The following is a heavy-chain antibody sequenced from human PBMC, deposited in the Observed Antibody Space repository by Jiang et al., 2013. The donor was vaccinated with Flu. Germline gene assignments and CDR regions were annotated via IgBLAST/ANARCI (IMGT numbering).Heavy chain of an antibody. D-gene: IGHD3-10*01. CDR2: IYWDDDK. Sequence: KPTQTLTLTCTFSGFSLSTRGVGVDWIRQPPGKALEWLALIYWDDDKRYSPSLKSRLTITKDTSRNQVVLSMTNMDPVDTATYYCAHKNRNYDGSGTYYKNWGQGTLVTVSS. V-gene: IGHV2-5*02. CDR3: AHKNRNYDGSGTYYKN. J-gene: IGHJ4*02. CDR1: GFSLSTRGVG.